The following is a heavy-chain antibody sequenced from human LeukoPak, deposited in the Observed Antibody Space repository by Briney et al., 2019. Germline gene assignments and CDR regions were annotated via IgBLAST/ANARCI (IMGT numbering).Heavy chain of an antibody. Sequence: PGGSLRLSCAASGFTFSSYGMHWVRQAPGKGLEWVAFIRYGGSNKYYADSVKGRFTISRGNSKNTLYLQMNSLRAEDTAVYYCAKDDMTGPGDPWGQGTLVTVSS. CDR3: AKDDMTGPGDP. CDR1: GFTFSSYG. V-gene: IGHV3-30*02. J-gene: IGHJ5*02. CDR2: IRYGGSNK. D-gene: IGHD3-9*01.